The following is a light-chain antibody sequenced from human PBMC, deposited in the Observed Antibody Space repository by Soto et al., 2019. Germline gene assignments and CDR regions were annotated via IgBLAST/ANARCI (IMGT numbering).Light chain of an antibody. CDR3: QQYGRSPIT. V-gene: IGKV3-20*01. CDR1: QSVSSSY. J-gene: IGKJ5*01. Sequence: EIVLTQGPGTLSLSPGERATLSCRASQSVSSSYFAWSQQKPGQAPRLLIYGASSRETGIPDRVSGRGACTECTLTISRLEPEDFEVDDCQQYGRSPITFGQGTRLEIK. CDR2: GAS.